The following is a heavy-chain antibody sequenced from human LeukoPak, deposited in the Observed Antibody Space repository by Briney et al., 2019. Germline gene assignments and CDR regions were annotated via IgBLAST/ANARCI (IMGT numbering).Heavy chain of an antibody. Sequence: GESLKISCKGSGYSFTSYWIGWVRQMPGKGLEWMGIIYPGDFDTRYSPSFQGQVTISADKSIRTAYLQWSSLKASDTAMYYCARYYYGSGSYDPMFDPWGQGTLVTVSS. D-gene: IGHD3-10*01. CDR1: GYSFTSYW. CDR3: ARYYYGSGSYDPMFDP. CDR2: IYPGDFDT. V-gene: IGHV5-51*01. J-gene: IGHJ5*02.